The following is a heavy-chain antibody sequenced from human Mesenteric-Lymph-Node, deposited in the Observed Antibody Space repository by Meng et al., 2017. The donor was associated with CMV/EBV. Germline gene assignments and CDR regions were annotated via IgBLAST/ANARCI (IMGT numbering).Heavy chain of an antibody. CDR1: GGAFTSNV. V-gene: IGHV1-69*06. D-gene: IGHD2-2*01. J-gene: IGHJ3*01. Sequence: GGAFTSNVISWVRQAPGQGLDWMGEIIPIFGTVTYAQGFEGRVTISADKSMTTVYLELSSLKSDDTAVYYCAREIQNVAVVKSAFDLWGLGTMVTVSS. CDR3: AREIQNVAVVKSAFDL. CDR2: IIPIFGTV.